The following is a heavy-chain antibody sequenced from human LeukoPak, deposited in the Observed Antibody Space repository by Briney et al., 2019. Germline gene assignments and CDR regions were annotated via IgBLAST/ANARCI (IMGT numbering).Heavy chain of an antibody. CDR1: GFTFSSYW. D-gene: IGHD3-22*01. CDR2: IGKDGSLK. J-gene: IGHJ3*02. Sequence: GSLRLSCEGSGFTFSSYWMTWVRQAPGKGLEWVANIGKDGSLKYYEDSVKGRFTISRDNARNSLYLQMISVKAEDMAVYYCARDEGPDDSRGSFDAFDIWGQGTMVTVSS. CDR3: ARDEGPDDSRGSFDAFDI. V-gene: IGHV3-7*01.